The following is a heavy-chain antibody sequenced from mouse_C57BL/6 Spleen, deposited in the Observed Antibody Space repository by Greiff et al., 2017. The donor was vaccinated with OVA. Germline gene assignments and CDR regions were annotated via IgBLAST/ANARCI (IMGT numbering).Heavy chain of an antibody. CDR1: GFSLTSYG. V-gene: IGHV2-5*01. D-gene: IGHD2-2*01. Sequence: VKLVESGPGLVQPSQSLSITCTVSGFSLTSYGVHWVRQSPGKGLEWLGVIWRGGSTDYNAAFMSRLSITKDNSKSQVFFKMNSLQADDTAIYYCAKFDGYDDYFDYWGQGTTLTVSS. CDR2: IWRGGST. J-gene: IGHJ2*01. CDR3: AKFDGYDDYFDY.